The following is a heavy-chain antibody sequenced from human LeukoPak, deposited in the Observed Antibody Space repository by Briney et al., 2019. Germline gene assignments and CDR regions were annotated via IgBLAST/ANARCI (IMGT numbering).Heavy chain of an antibody. J-gene: IGHJ4*02. CDR2: IPGDCKYI. CDR3: AREGNDYYYDQ. CDR1: GFSFKTDT. Sequence: GGALRLSCAASGFSFKTDTMTSVPRAPGKGLEWVSSIPGDCKYISYAGSVKGPSTISRDKAKNSPYLQVASLRGDDTATYYCAREGNDYYYDQWGQGTLVTVSP. D-gene: IGHD3-16*01. V-gene: IGHV3-21*01.